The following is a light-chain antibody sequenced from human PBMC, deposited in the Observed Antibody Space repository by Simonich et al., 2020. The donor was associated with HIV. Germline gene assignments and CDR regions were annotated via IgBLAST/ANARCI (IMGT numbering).Light chain of an antibody. CDR1: QSINNY. V-gene: IGKV1-39*01. Sequence: DIQLTQSPSFLSASAGDRVTITCRASQSINNYLNWYQQKPGKAPKLLIYAASSLQSGVPSRFRGSGSGTDFTLTISRLQPEDFATYFCQQSYITSYTFGPGTKLEIK. CDR2: AAS. J-gene: IGKJ2*01. CDR3: QQSYITSYT.